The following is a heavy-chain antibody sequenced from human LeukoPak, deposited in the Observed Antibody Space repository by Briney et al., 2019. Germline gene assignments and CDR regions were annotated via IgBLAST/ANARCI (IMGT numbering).Heavy chain of an antibody. CDR3: ARGETSSYDY. V-gene: IGHV3-53*01. CDR1: GFTVSINY. CDR2: IYIGGNT. D-gene: IGHD2-2*01. Sequence: PGGSLRLSCAASGFTVSINYMSWVRQAPGKGLEWVSVIYIGGNTYYADSVKGRFTISRDNSKNTVYLQMNSLRADDTAVYYCARGETSSYDYWGQGTLVTVSS. J-gene: IGHJ4*02.